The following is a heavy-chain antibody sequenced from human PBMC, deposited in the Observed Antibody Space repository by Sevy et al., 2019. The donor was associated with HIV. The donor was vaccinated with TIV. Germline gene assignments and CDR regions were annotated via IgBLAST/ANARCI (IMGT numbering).Heavy chain of an antibody. J-gene: IGHJ5*02. D-gene: IGHD4-17*01. Sequence: GGSLRLSCAASGFTFSDYYMSWIRQAPGKGLEWVSYISSSSSYTKYADSVKGRFTISRDNAKNSLYLQMNSLSAEDTAVYYCAGTTVTTGANWFDPWGPGTLVNVSS. V-gene: IGHV3-11*06. CDR3: AGTTVTTGANWFDP. CDR1: GFTFSDYY. CDR2: ISSSSSYT.